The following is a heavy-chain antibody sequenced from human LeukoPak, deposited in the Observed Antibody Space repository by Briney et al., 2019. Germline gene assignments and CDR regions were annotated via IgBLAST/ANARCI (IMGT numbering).Heavy chain of an antibody. CDR3: AKGSSGWPAFDY. D-gene: IGHD6-19*01. CDR2: ISYDGSNK. Sequence: GGSLRLSCAASGFTFSSYGMHWVRQAPGKGLEWVAVISYDGSNKYYADSVKGRFTISRDNSKNTLYLQMNSPRAEDTAVYYCAKGSSGWPAFDYWGQGTLVTVSS. CDR1: GFTFSSYG. V-gene: IGHV3-30*18. J-gene: IGHJ4*02.